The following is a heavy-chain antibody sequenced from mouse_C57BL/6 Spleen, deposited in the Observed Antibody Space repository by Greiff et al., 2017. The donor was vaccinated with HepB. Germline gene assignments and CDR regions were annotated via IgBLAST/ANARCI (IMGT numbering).Heavy chain of an antibody. J-gene: IGHJ4*01. CDR1: GFTFSSYA. CDR2: ISDGGSYT. D-gene: IGHD2-4*01. CDR3: ARDRDYDGRAGDYYAMDY. Sequence: EVQGVESGGGLVKPGGSLKLSCAASGFTFSSYAMSWVRQTPEKRLEWVATISDGGSYTYYPDNVKGRFTISRDNAKKNLYLQMSHLKSEETAMYYCARDRDYDGRAGDYYAMDYWGQGTSVTVSS. V-gene: IGHV5-4*01.